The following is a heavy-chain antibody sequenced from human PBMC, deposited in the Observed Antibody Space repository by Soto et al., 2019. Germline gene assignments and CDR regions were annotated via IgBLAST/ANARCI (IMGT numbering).Heavy chain of an antibody. J-gene: IGHJ4*02. CDR3: ARTYGDYATGSYYFDY. CDR2: IYPGDSDT. V-gene: IGHV5-51*01. Sequence: GESLKISCKGSGYSFTSYWIGWVRQMPGKGLEWMGIIYPGDSDTRYSPSFQGQVTISADKSISTAYLQWSSLKASDTAMYYCARTYGDYATGSYYFDYWGQGTLVTVSS. D-gene: IGHD4-17*01. CDR1: GYSFTSYW.